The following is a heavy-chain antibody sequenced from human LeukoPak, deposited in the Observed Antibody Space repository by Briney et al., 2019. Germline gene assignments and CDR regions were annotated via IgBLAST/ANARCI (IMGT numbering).Heavy chain of an antibody. CDR3: ARDTNFWSGYYSWNWFDP. Sequence: GGSLRLSCAASGFTFSDYYMSWIRQAPGKGLEWVSYISSSGSTIYYADSVKGRFTISRDNAKNSLYLQMNSLRAEDTAVYYCARDTNFWSGYYSWNWFDPWGPGTLVTVSS. CDR2: ISSSGSTI. J-gene: IGHJ5*02. CDR1: GFTFSDYY. D-gene: IGHD3-3*01. V-gene: IGHV3-11*01.